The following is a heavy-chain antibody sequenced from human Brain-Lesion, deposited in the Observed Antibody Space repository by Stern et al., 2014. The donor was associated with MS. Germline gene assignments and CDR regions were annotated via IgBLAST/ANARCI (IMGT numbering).Heavy chain of an antibody. V-gene: IGHV1-24*01. CDR1: GYTLTELS. CDR3: ATLSPGAGGNYYRHFDY. D-gene: IGHD1-26*01. CDR2: VGTEDGET. Sequence: QVQLVESGAEVKKPGASVKVSCKVSGYTLTELSINWVRQAPRKGLEWMGGVGTEDGETIYAQKFQVRVTMTEDTSTDTAYMELSSLRSEDTAVYYCATLSPGAGGNYYRHFDYWGQGTLVTVSS. J-gene: IGHJ4*02.